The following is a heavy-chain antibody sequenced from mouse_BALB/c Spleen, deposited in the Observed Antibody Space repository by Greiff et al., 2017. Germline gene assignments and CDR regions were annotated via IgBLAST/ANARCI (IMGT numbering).Heavy chain of an antibody. CDR2: ISSGGGST. CDR1: GFAFSSYD. V-gene: IGHV5-12-1*01. J-gene: IGHJ4*01. Sequence: DVKLVESGGGLVKPGGSLKLSCAASGFAFSSYDMSWVRQTPEKRLEWVAYISSGGGSTYYPDTVKGRFTISRDNAKNTLYLQMSSLKSEDTAMYYCASYYYYAMDYWGQGTTLTVSS. CDR3: ASYYYYAMDY.